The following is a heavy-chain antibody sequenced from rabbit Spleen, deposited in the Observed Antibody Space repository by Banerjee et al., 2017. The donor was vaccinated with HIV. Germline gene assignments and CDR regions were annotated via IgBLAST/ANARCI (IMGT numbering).Heavy chain of an antibody. CDR1: GFSFTYGYV. Sequence: QEQLVESGGGLVQPEGSLTLTCKASGFSFTYGYVMCWVRQAPGKGLEWIGCINSSSGSTVYATWAKGRFTIYRASWTAVTLQMTSLTVADTATYFCARDLAGVIGLNLKLWGPGTLVTVS. CDR3: ARDLAGVIGLNLKL. D-gene: IGHD4-1*01. CDR2: INSSSGST. V-gene: IGHV1S45*01. J-gene: IGHJ4*01.